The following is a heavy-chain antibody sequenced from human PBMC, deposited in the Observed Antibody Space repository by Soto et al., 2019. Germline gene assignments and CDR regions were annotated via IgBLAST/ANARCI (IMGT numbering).Heavy chain of an antibody. CDR2: ISGSADNT. CDR1: RFSPSDYA. Sequence: EGSRRLSCTASRFSPSDYAITSVHPAPGKRLERVSVISGSADNTFYAASVKGRFAISRYHSKNYMYHQMNSLSPDYAAVYFYAKGGAIAVYAVHMPFGYWDLGTLVTV. CDR3: AKGGAIAVYAVHMPFGY. J-gene: IGHJ4*03. D-gene: IGHD2-21*01. V-gene: IGHV3-23*01.